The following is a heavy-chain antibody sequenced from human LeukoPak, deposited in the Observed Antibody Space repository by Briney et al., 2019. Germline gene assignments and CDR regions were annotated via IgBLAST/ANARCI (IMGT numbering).Heavy chain of an antibody. J-gene: IGHJ4*02. CDR1: GGSISSYY. CDR2: IYYSGST. CDR3: ARPRWDDYGDLYFDY. D-gene: IGHD4-17*01. Sequence: SETLSLTCTAPGGSISSYYWSWIPQPPGKGLDRIGYIYYSGSTNYNPSLKSRVTISVDTSKNQFSLKLSSVTAADTAVYYCARPRWDDYGDLYFDYWGQGTLVTVPS. V-gene: IGHV4-59*08.